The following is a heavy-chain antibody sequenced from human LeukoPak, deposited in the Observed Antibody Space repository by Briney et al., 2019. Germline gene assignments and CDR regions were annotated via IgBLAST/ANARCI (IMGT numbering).Heavy chain of an antibody. CDR1: GYTFTGYY. CDR2: INPNSGGT. Sequence: ASVKVSCKASGYTFTGYYMHWVRQAPGQGLEWMGWINPNSGGTNYAQKFQGRVTMTRDMSTSTVYMELSSLRSEDTAVYYCAREDYVHDAFDIWGQGTMVTVSS. V-gene: IGHV1-2*02. D-gene: IGHD4-17*01. CDR3: AREDYVHDAFDI. J-gene: IGHJ3*02.